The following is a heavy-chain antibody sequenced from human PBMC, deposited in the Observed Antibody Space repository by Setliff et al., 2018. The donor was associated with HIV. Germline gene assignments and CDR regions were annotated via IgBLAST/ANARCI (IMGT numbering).Heavy chain of an antibody. Sequence: PSETLSLTCTVSGGSISSGNHYWSWIRQPAGKGLEWIGHIYANENTNYNPSFKSRVTISVDTSKNHFSLKLRSLTAADTAMYYCAREDKYGYSSSWYNFWGQGTLVTVSS. D-gene: IGHD6-13*01. J-gene: IGHJ4*02. CDR3: AREDKYGYSSSWYNF. V-gene: IGHV4-61*09. CDR2: IYANENT. CDR1: GGSISSGNHY.